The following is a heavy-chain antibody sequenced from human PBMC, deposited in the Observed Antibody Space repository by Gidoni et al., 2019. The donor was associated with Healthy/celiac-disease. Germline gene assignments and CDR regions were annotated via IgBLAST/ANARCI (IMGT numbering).Heavy chain of an antibody. D-gene: IGHD6-13*01. Sequence: QLQLQESGPGLVKPSETLSLTCTVSGGSISSSSYYWGWIRQPPGKGLEWIGSIYYSGSTYYNPSLKSRVTISVDTSKNQFSLKLSSVTAADTAVYYCARHGSIAAAAPIDYWGQGTLVTVSS. CDR3: ARHGSIAAAAPIDY. V-gene: IGHV4-39*01. CDR2: IYYSGST. CDR1: GGSISSSSYY. J-gene: IGHJ4*02.